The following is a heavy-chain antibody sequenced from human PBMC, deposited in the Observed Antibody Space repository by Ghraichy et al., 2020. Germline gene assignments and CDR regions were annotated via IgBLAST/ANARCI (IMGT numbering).Heavy chain of an antibody. D-gene: IGHD1-26*01. CDR2: IHYSGST. Sequence: SETLSLTCTVSGAPISYKYWNWVRQPPGKGLEWIGYIHYSGSTNYESSLKSRVTISVDTSKNQFSLRLTSVTAADTAVYYCARSSGSSFYYYYGMDLWGQGTTVTVSS. V-gene: IGHV4-59*01. CDR1: GAPISYKY. J-gene: IGHJ6*02. CDR3: ARSSGSSFYYYYGMDL.